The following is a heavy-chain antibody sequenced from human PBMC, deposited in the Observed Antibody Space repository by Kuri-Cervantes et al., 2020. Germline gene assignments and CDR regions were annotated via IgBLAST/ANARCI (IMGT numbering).Heavy chain of an antibody. J-gene: IGHJ6*02. CDR3: ARSHLRGGMDV. CDR2: ISSSSSTI. CDR1: GFTFSSYS. V-gene: IGHV3-48*01. Sequence: GESLKISCAASGFTFSSYSMNWVRQAPGKGLEWVSYISSSSSTIYYADSVKDRFTISRDNAKNSLYLQMNSLRGEDTAVYYCARSHLRGGMDVWGQGTTVTVSS.